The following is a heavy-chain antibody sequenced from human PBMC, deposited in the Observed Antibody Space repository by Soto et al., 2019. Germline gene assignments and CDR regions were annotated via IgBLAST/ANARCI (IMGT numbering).Heavy chain of an antibody. J-gene: IGHJ5*02. CDR2: LSGIGGAT. D-gene: IGHD2-2*02. Sequence: GGSLRLSCEASVFTFSSYAMSWVGQAPGKGLEWGSVLSGIGGATLYADSVKGRFTISRENYKNTVYLQMNSLRVEDTAIYYCAKKVLYVTGAPSDRFAPWAQGTLVPVSS. CDR1: VFTFSSYA. CDR3: AKKVLYVTGAPSDRFAP. V-gene: IGHV3-23*01.